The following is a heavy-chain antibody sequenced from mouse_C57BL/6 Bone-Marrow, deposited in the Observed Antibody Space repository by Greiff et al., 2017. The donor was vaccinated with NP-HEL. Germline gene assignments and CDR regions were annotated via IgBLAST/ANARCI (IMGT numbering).Heavy chain of an antibody. CDR3: ARYNYGSSLYYFDY. V-gene: IGHV7-3*01. J-gene: IGHJ2*01. D-gene: IGHD1-1*01. CDR2: IRNKANGYTT. CDR1: GFTFTDYY. Sequence: DVKLVESGGGLVQPGGSLSLSCAASGFTFTDYYMSWVRQPPGKALEWLGFIRNKANGYTTEYSASVKGRFTISRDNSQSILYLQMNALRAEDSATYYCARYNYGSSLYYFDYWGQGTTLTVSS.